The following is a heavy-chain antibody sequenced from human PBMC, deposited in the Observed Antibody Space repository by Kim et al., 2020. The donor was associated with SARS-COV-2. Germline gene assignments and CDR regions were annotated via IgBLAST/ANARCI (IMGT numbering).Heavy chain of an antibody. CDR1: GYTFTGYY. CDR2: INPNSGGT. Sequence: ASVKVSCKASGYTFTGYYMHWVRQAPGQGLEWMGRINPNSGGTNYAQKFQGRVTMTRDTSISTAYMELSRLRSDDAAVYYCARVRNYDILTGYARVAAFDIWGQGTWSPSLQ. D-gene: IGHD3-9*01. CDR3: ARVRNYDILTGYARVAAFDI. J-gene: IGHJ3*02. V-gene: IGHV1-2*06.